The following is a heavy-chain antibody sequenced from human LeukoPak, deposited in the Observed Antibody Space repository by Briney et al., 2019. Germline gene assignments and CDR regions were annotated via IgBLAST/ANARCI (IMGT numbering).Heavy chain of an antibody. J-gene: IGHJ6*02. V-gene: IGHV3-33*01. D-gene: IGHD2-21*01. CDR2: IWYDGSNK. Sequence: PGGSLRLSCAASGSTFSSYGMHWVRQAPGKGLEWVAVIWYDGSNKYYADSVKGRFTISRDNSKNTLYLQMNSLRAEDTAVYYCARDRAGVYYYYGMDVWGQGTTVTVSS. CDR1: GSTFSSYG. CDR3: ARDRAGVYYYYGMDV.